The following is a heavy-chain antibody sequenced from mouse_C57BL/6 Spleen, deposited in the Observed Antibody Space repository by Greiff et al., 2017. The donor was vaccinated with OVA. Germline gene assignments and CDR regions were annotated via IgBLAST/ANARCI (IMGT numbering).Heavy chain of an antibody. CDR2: IDPETGGT. V-gene: IGHV1-15*01. CDR1: GYTFTDYE. CDR3: TRRESYAMDY. Sequence: VQLQQSGAELERPGASVTLSCKASGYTFTDYEMHWVKQTPVHGLEWIGAIDPETGGTACNQKFKGKAILTADKSSSTAYMELRSLTSEDSAVYYCTRRESYAMDYWGQGTSVTVSS. J-gene: IGHJ4*01.